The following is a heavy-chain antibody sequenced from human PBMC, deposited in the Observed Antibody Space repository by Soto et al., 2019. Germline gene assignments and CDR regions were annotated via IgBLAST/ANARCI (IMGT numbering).Heavy chain of an antibody. D-gene: IGHD4-17*01. Sequence: GGSLRLSCAASGFTFSSYAMSWVRQAPGKGLEWVSAISGSGGSTYYADSVKGRFTISRDNSKNTLYLQMNSLRAEDTAVYYCANYVECTHSYGDYVCHWYFDLWGRGTLVTVSS. CDR2: ISGSGGST. V-gene: IGHV3-23*01. J-gene: IGHJ2*01. CDR3: ANYVECTHSYGDYVCHWYFDL. CDR1: GFTFSSYA.